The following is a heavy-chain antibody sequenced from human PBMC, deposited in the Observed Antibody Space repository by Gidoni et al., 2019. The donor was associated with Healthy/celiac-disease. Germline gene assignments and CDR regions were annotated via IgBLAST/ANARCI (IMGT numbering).Heavy chain of an antibody. CDR3: ARGSDHEEDFDY. CDR2: INAGNGNT. D-gene: IGHD5-12*01. J-gene: IGHJ4*02. CDR1: GYTFTSYA. Sequence: QVQLVQSGAEVKKPGASVKVSCKASGYTFTSYAMHWVRQAPGQRLEWMGWINAGNGNTKYSQKFQGRVTITRDTSASTAYMELSSLRSEDTAVYYCARGSDHEEDFDYWGQGTLVTVSS. V-gene: IGHV1-3*01.